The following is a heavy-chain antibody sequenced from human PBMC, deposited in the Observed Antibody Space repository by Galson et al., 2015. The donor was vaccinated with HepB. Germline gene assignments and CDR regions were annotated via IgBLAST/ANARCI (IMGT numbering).Heavy chain of an antibody. CDR3: ARGSVRDLFNYYGVDV. CDR2: TYYRSKWYY. V-gene: IGHV6-1*01. J-gene: IGHJ6*02. D-gene: IGHD3-10*02. CDR1: GDSVSSNSAS. Sequence: CAISGDSVSSNSASWNWIRQSPSRGLEWLGRTYYRSKWYYDYTLSVKSRITITPDTSKNQFSLQLSSVTPEDTAVYYCARGSVRDLFNYYGVDVWGPGTPVTVSS.